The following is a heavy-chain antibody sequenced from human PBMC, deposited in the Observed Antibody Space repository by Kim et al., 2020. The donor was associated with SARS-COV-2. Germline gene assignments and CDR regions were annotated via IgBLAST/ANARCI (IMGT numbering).Heavy chain of an antibody. CDR2: ISYDGSNK. J-gene: IGHJ4*02. V-gene: IGHV3-33*05. Sequence: GGSLRLSCAASGFTFSSYGMHWVRQAPGKGLEWVAVISYDGSNKYYADSVKGRFTISRDNSKNTLYLQMNSLRAEDTAVYYCARDGGIAAVFDYWGQGTLVTVSS. CDR1: GFTFSSYG. D-gene: IGHD6-25*01. CDR3: ARDGGIAAVFDY.